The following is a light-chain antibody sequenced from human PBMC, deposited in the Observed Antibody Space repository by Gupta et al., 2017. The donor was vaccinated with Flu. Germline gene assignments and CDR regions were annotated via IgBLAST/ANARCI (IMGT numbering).Light chain of an antibody. CDR1: QDISNY. J-gene: IGKJ4*01. V-gene: IGKV1-33*01. CDR3: QQYDNRPPVT. CDR2: DAS. Sequence: DIQMTQSPSSLSASVGDRVTITCQASQDISNYLNWYQQKPGKAPKLLIYDASNLETGVPSRFSGSGSGTDFTCTISSLQPEDIATYYCQQYDNRPPVTFGGGTRVEIK.